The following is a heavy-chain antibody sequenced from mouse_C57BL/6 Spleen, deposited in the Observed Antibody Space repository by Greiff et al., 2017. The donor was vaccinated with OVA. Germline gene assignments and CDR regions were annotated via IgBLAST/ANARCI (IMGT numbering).Heavy chain of an antibody. CDR3: ARVNGYFDY. J-gene: IGHJ2*01. V-gene: IGHV1-50*01. CDR1: GYTFTSYW. Sequence: VKLQQPGAELVKPGASVKLSCKASGYTFTSYWMQWVKQRPGQGLEWIGEIDPSDSYTNYNQKFKGKATLTVDTSSSTAYMQLSSLTSEDSAVYYCARVNGYFDYWGQGTTLTVSS. D-gene: IGHD1-1*02. CDR2: IDPSDSYT.